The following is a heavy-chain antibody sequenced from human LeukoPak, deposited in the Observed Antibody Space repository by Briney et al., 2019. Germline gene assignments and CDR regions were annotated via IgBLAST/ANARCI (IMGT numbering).Heavy chain of an antibody. CDR2: LYSGGNT. J-gene: IGHJ2*01. CDR1: GFTVSSNY. CDR3: ATSPATGNIYFDL. V-gene: IGHV3-66*01. D-gene: IGHD6-13*01. Sequence: PGGSLRLSCAASGFTVSSNYMGWVRQAPGKGLEWVSVLYSGGNTYYADSVKGRFTISRDNSKNTLYLQMNSLRAEDTAVYYCATSPATGNIYFDLWDRGTLVTVSS.